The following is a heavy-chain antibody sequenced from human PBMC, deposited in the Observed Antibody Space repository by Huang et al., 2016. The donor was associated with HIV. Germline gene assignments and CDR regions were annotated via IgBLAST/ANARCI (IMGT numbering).Heavy chain of an antibody. V-gene: IGHV4-59*11. CDR1: GGSINSHY. Sequence: QVQLQESGPGLVKPSETLSLTCTVSGGSINSHYWSWIRQAAGRGLAWIVSILDSGDTNYHPSLNSRVSISVDTSKNQFSLTLTSVTVADTAMYYCTSENPFDFWGQGILVTVSS. CDR2: ILDSGDT. CDR3: TSENPFDF. J-gene: IGHJ4*02.